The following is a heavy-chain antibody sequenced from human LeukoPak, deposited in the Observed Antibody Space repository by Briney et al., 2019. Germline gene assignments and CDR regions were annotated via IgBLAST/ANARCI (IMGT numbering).Heavy chain of an antibody. D-gene: IGHD3-22*01. CDR3: AKGSQYYYDSSGPFDY. Sequence: PGGSLRLSCAASGFTFSSYGMSWVRQAPGKGLEWVSAISGSGGSTYYADSVKGRFTISRDNSKNTLYLQMNSLRAEDTAVYYCAKGSQYYYDSSGPFDYWGQGTLVTVSS. CDR1: GFTFSSYG. V-gene: IGHV3-23*01. J-gene: IGHJ4*02. CDR2: ISGSGGST.